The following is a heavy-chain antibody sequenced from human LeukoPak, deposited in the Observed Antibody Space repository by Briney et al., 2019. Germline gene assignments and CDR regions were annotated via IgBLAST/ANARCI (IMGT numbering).Heavy chain of an antibody. V-gene: IGHV4-59*06. CDR2: IYYSGST. Sequence: SETLSLTCTVSSGSINTYYWSWIRQPPGKGLEWIGYIYYSGSTYYNPSLKSRVTISVDTSKNQFSLKLSSVTAADTAVYYCARATYYYDSSGYYTDAFDIWGQGTMVTVSS. D-gene: IGHD3-22*01. CDR3: ARATYYYDSSGYYTDAFDI. CDR1: SGSINTYY. J-gene: IGHJ3*02.